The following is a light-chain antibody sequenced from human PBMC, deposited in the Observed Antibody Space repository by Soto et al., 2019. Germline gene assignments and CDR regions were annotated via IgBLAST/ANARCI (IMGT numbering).Light chain of an antibody. J-gene: IGLJ3*02. Sequence: QSVLTQPPSVSAAPGQKVTISCSGSNSNIGSTYVSWYQQLPGTAPKLLIYDNNKRPSGIPDRFSGSKSGTSATLDISGLQTGDEADYYCGTWHNNVNWVFGGGTQLTVL. CDR1: NSNIGSTY. CDR3: GTWHNNVNWV. V-gene: IGLV1-51*01. CDR2: DNN.